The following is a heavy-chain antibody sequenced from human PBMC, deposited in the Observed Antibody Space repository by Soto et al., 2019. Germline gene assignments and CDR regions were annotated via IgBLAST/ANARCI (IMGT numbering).Heavy chain of an antibody. CDR3: ARTHYYYHYMDV. Sequence: NPGGSLRLSCAASGFTFSDYDMSWIRQAPGKGLEWVSCITGSGSTIYYADSVKGRFTISRDNAKNSLFLQMNSLRVEDTAVYYCARTHYYYHYMDVWGKGTTVTVSS. CDR2: ITGSGSTI. J-gene: IGHJ6*03. V-gene: IGHV3-11*01. CDR1: GFTFSDYD.